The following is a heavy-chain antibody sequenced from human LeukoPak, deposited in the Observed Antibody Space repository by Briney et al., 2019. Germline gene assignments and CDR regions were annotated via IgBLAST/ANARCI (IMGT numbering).Heavy chain of an antibody. CDR1: GYTFTGYY. CDR3: ARAFDI. V-gene: IGHV1-2*02. CDR2: INPNSGGT. Sequence: ASVKVSCKASGYTFTGYYMHWVRQAPGRGLEWMGWINPNSGGTNYAQKFQGRVTMSRNTSISTAYMELSSLRSEDTAVYYCARAFDIWGQGTMVTVSS. J-gene: IGHJ3*02.